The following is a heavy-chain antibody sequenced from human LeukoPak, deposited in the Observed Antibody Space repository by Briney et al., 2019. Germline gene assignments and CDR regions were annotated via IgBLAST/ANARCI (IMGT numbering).Heavy chain of an antibody. D-gene: IGHD4-17*01. V-gene: IGHV3-23*01. Sequence: PGGSLRLSCAASGFTFSSYAMSWARQAPGKGLEWVSAISGSGGSTYYADSVKGRFTISRDNSKNTLYLQMNSLRAEDTAVYYCAKGPDYGELYYFDYWGQGTLVTVSS. CDR1: GFTFSSYA. CDR3: AKGPDYGELYYFDY. J-gene: IGHJ4*02. CDR2: ISGSGGST.